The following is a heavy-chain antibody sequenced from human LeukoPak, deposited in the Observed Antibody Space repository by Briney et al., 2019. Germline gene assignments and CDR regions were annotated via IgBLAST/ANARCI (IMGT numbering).Heavy chain of an antibody. D-gene: IGHD3-10*01. Sequence: PSETLSLTCADSGYSISSGYYWGWIRQPPGKGQEWIGSIYHSGSTYYNPSLKSRVTISVDTSKNQFSLKLSSVTAADTAVYYCARLFSWLNAFDIWGQGTMVTVSS. CDR1: GYSISSGYY. CDR2: IYHSGST. J-gene: IGHJ3*02. V-gene: IGHV4-38-2*01. CDR3: ARLFSWLNAFDI.